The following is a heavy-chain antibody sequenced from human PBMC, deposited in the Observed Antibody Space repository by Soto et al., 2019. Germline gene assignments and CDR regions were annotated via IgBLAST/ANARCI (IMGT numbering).Heavy chain of an antibody. V-gene: IGHV2-5*02. CDR2: IYWDDDK. J-gene: IGHJ3*02. CDR3: AHTGGLDEGQPPGAFDS. D-gene: IGHD3-10*01. CDR1: GFSLSTSGVG. Sequence: QITLKESGPTLVKPTQTLTLTCTFSGFSLSTSGVGVGWIRQPPGKALEWLALIYWDDDKRYSPSLKSRLTSTKDTSKNQVVRTMTNMDPVDTATYYCAHTGGLDEGQPPGAFDSWGQGTMGTVAA.